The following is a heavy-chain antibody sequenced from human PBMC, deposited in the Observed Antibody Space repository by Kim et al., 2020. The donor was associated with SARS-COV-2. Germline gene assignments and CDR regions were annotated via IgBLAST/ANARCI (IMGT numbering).Heavy chain of an antibody. D-gene: IGHD4-17*01. V-gene: IGHV3-20*01. CDR2: INWDGGST. J-gene: IGHJ4*02. CDR3: ARDLRRVTVTTGGFDY. Sequence: GGSLRLSCAASGFTFDDYGMSWVRQAPGKGLEWVSGINWDGGSTGYADSVKGRFTISRDNAKNSLYLQMNSLRAEDTALYHCARDLRRVTVTTGGFDYWGQGTLVTVSS. CDR1: GFTFDDYG.